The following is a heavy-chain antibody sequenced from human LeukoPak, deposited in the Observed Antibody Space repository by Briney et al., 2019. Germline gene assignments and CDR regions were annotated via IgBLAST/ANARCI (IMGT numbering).Heavy chain of an antibody. J-gene: IGHJ4*02. Sequence: SEALSLTCTVSGGSITSYFWSWIRQPAGKGLEWIGRIYTSGSTNYNPSLKSRVTMSVDTSKNQFSLKLSSMTAADTAVYYCARDRLFGSGHRYFDYWGQGTLVTVSS. CDR2: IYTSGST. V-gene: IGHV4-4*07. CDR3: ARDRLFGSGHRYFDY. D-gene: IGHD3-22*01. CDR1: GGSITSYF.